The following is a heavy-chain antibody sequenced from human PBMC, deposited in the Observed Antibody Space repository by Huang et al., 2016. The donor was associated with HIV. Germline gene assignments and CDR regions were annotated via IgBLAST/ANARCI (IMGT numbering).Heavy chain of an antibody. CDR3: TRDGVAPDEEFDY. D-gene: IGHD5-12*01. Sequence: QVQLVQSGAEVKKPGASVKVSCKPSGYTFAAYFIHWVRQAPGQGLEWMAWLNPKNGATNYAQKFLGRVTVTGDTSINTAYMEFSGLTSDDTANYYCTRDGVAPDEEFDYWGQGTLIIVSS. CDR1: GYTFAAYF. V-gene: IGHV1-2*02. J-gene: IGHJ4*02. CDR2: LNPKNGAT.